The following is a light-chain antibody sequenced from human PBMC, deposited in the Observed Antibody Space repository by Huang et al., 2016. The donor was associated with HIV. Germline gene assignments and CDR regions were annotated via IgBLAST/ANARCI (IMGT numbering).Light chain of an antibody. J-gene: IGKJ1*01. CDR3: QQYNNWPWT. V-gene: IGKV3-15*01. CDR1: QSVSSN. CDR2: GAS. Sequence: EKVMTQSPATLSVSPGERATLSCRASQSVSSNLAWYQQKPGQAPRLLMYGASTSATGIPARFSGSGSGTEFTLTISSLQSEEFAVYYCQQYNNWPWTFGQGTKVEIK.